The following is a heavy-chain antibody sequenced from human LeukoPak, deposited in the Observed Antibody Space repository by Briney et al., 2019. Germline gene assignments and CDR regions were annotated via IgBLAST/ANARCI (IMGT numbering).Heavy chain of an antibody. Sequence: ASVKVSCKASGYTFTSYGISWVRQAPGQGLEWMGWIGAYNGNTNYAQKLQGRVTMTTDTSTSTAYMELRRLRSDDTAVYYCARDQHCSSTSCYDYWGQGTLVTVSS. CDR1: GYTFTSYG. CDR2: IGAYNGNT. D-gene: IGHD2-2*01. J-gene: IGHJ4*02. V-gene: IGHV1-18*01. CDR3: ARDQHCSSTSCYDY.